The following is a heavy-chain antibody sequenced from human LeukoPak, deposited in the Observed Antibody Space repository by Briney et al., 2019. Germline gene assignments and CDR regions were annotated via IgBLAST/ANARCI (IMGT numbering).Heavy chain of an antibody. J-gene: IGHJ4*02. CDR3: ARKGSSYYDFWSGYSYFDY. V-gene: IGHV1-46*01. CDR2: INPSGGST. Sequence: ASVTVSCKASGYTFTSYYMHWVRQAPGQGLEWMGIINPSGGSTSYAQKFQGRVTMTRDMSTSTVYMELSSLRSEDTAVYYCARKGSSYYDFWSGYSYFDYWGQGTLVTVSS. CDR1: GYTFTSYY. D-gene: IGHD3-3*01.